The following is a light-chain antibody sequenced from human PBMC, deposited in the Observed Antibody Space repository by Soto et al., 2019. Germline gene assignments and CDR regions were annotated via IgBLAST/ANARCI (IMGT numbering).Light chain of an antibody. V-gene: IGKV1-9*01. CDR3: QQRNDWRRGT. CDR2: AAS. CDR1: QDINTW. Sequence: DIQMTQSPSSLSASVGDRVTITCRASQDINTWVAWYQQKPGKAPNLLIYAASNLQSGVPSRFSGSGSGTEFTLTISSLEPEDFAVYYCQQRNDWRRGTFGQGTRLEIK. J-gene: IGKJ5*01.